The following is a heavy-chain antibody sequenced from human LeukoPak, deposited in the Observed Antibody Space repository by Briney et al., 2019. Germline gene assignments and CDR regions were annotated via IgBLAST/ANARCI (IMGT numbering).Heavy chain of an antibody. CDR2: IYYSGST. D-gene: IGHD3-22*01. J-gene: IGHJ4*02. CDR1: GGSISSYY. CDR3: ARESDFDSSALGY. V-gene: IGHV4-59*01. Sequence: PSETLSLTCTVSGGSISSYYWSWIRQPPGKGLEWIGYIYYSGSTNYNPSLKSRVTMSVDTSKNQFSLKLTSVTAADTAIYYCARESDFDSSALGYWGQGTLVTVSS.